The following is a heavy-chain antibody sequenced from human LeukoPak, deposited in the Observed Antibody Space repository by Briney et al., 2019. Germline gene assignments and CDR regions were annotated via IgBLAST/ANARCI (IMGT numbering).Heavy chain of an antibody. Sequence: SVKVSCKASGYTFSGHYIHWVRQAPGQGLEWMGRINPNSGDTDYAQKFQGRITITRDTSIRTAYMELSRLTSDDTAVYSCARDSAHEYWGQGTLVTVSS. CDR3: ARDSAHEY. CDR1: GYTFSGHY. CDR2: INPNSGDT. J-gene: IGHJ4*02. V-gene: IGHV1-2*06.